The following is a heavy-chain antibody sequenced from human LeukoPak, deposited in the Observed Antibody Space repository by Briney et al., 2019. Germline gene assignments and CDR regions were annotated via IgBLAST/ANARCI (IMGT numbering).Heavy chain of an antibody. D-gene: IGHD5-12*01. V-gene: IGHV4-59*01. CDR1: GGSISSYY. CDR3: ARGQGYSGYDLIDY. J-gene: IGHJ4*02. CDR2: IYYSGST. Sequence: SETLSLTCTVSGGSISSYYWSWIRQPPGKGLEWIGYIYYSGSTNYNPSLKSRVTISVDTSKNQFSLKLSSVTAADTAVYYCARGQGYSGYDLIDYWGQGTLVTVSS.